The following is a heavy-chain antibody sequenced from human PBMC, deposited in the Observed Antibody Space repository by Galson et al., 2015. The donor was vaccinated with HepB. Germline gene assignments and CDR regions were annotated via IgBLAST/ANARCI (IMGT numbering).Heavy chain of an antibody. CDR1: GGTFSSYA. J-gene: IGHJ5*02. CDR3: ARDWLGYCSSTSCYTSTSNWFDP. D-gene: IGHD2-2*02. CDR2: IIPNFGTA. Sequence: SVKVSCKASGGTFSSYAISWVRQAPGQGLEWMGGIIPNFGTANYAQKFQGRVTITTDASTSTAYMELSSLRSEDTAVYYCARDWLGYCSSTSCYTSTSNWFDPLGQGTLVTVSS. V-gene: IGHV1-69*05.